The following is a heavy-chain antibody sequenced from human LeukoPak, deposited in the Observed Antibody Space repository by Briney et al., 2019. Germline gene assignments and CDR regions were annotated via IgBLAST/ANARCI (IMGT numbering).Heavy chain of an antibody. CDR2: IVVGSGNT. CDR1: GFTFTSSA. CDR3: AAAYRGHDYGDYGAGGLFDY. J-gene: IGHJ4*02. V-gene: IGHV1-58*01. D-gene: IGHD4-17*01. Sequence: ASVKVSCKASGFTFTSSAVQWVRQARGQRLEWIGWIVVGSGNTNYAQKFQERVTITRDMSTSTAYMELSSLRSEDTAVYYCAAAYRGHDYGDYGAGGLFDYWGQGTLVTVS.